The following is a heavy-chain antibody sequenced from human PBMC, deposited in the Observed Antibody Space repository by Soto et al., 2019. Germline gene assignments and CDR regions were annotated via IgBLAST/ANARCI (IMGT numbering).Heavy chain of an antibody. V-gene: IGHV1-69*06. J-gene: IGHJ4*02. Sequence: QLQLVQSGAEVKKPGSSVRVSCKASGDTFTKYAISWLRQAPGQGLEWMGGIVPVFGTLNHAQRFKGRVTITADKSTSTSYVELTSLTAEDTAVYYCAGVASGSTWYYFDYWGQGTLVIVSS. CDR3: AGVASGSTWYYFDY. CDR1: GDTFTKYA. CDR2: IVPVFGTL. D-gene: IGHD3-10*01.